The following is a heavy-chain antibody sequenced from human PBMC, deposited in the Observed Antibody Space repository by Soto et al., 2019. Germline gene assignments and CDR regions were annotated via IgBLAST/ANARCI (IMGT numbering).Heavy chain of an antibody. D-gene: IGHD3-10*01. J-gene: IGHJ4*02. Sequence: ASVKVSCKASGDTFTTYDSNWVRQATGHGLEWMGWINPNSGNIGYAQRFQGRVTMTRDTAIRTAYMEVSSLRPDDTAVYYCARGRASGSYYLLDYWGQGTLVTVSS. V-gene: IGHV1-8*01. CDR3: ARGRASGSYYLLDY. CDR2: INPNSGNI. CDR1: GDTFTTYD.